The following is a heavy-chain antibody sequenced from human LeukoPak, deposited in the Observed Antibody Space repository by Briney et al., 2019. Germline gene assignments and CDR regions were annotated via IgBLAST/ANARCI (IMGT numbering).Heavy chain of an antibody. J-gene: IGHJ2*01. Sequence: KPGGSLRLSCAVSGFTVTNDYMNWVRQAPGKGLEWVSSISSSSSYIYYADSVKGRFTISRDNAKNSLYLQMNSLRAEDTAVYYCARDWSAAGTTRAYWYFDLWGRGTLVTVSS. CDR3: ARDWSAAGTTRAYWYFDL. CDR2: ISSSSSYI. CDR1: GFTVTNDY. V-gene: IGHV3-21*01. D-gene: IGHD6-13*01.